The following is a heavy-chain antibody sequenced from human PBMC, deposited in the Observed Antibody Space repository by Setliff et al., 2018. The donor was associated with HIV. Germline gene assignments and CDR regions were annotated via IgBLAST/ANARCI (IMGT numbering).Heavy chain of an antibody. Sequence: SETLSLTCTVSGGSISSHYWSWIRQSPGKGLEWIGYIFYTGSTNHNPSLKSRVTMSIDTFKNQFSLRLNSVTAADTAVYYCARAYGDYGHYYYYLDVWGKGTTVTVSS. CDR2: IFYTGST. J-gene: IGHJ6*03. V-gene: IGHV4-59*11. D-gene: IGHD4-17*01. CDR3: ARAYGDYGHYYYYLDV. CDR1: GGSISSHY.